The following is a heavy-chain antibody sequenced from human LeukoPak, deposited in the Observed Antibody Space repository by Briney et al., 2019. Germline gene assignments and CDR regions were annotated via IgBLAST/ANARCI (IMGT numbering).Heavy chain of an antibody. D-gene: IGHD3-22*01. J-gene: IGHJ4*02. V-gene: IGHV4-38-2*02. CDR3: ARSKRRKYYYESSGYDY. CDR2: FYHSGST. CDR1: GYSISSGYY. Sequence: PSETLSLTCTVSGYSISSGYYWGWIRQPPGKGLEWVGSFYHSGSTYYNPSLKSRVTISVDTSKNQFSLKLRSVTAADTAVYYCARSKRRKYYYESSGYDYWGQGTLVTVSS.